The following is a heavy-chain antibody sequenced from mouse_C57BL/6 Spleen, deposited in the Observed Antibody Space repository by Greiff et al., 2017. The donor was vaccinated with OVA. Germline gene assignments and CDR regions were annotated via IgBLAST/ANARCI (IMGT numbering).Heavy chain of an antibody. CDR3: ARCRDWYFDV. Sequence: VQVVESGPELVKPGASVKISCKASGYSFTSYYIHWVKQRPGPGLEWIGWIYPGSGNTKYNEKFKGKATLTADTSSSTASMQLSSLTSEDSAVYYCARCRDWYFDVWGTGTTVTVSS. CDR2: IYPGSGNT. J-gene: IGHJ1*03. CDR1: GYSFTSYY. V-gene: IGHV1-66*01.